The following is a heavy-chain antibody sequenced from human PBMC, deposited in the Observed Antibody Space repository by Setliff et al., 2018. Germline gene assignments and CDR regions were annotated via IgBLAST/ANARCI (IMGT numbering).Heavy chain of an antibody. J-gene: IGHJ6*03. CDR3: ASHFLTVMKYYYYMDV. Sequence: SVKVSCKTSGGTFSSNGFSWVRQAPGQGLEWMGGIMPKFGTPNRSQKFQGRVTITADESTSTACMELSGLTSEDTAVYYCASHFLTVMKYYYYMDVWGKGTTVTVSS. CDR1: GGTFSSNG. CDR2: IMPKFGTP. D-gene: IGHD5-18*01. V-gene: IGHV1-69*13.